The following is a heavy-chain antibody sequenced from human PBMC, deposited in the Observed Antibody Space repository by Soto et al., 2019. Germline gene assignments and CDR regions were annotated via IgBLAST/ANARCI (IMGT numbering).Heavy chain of an antibody. CDR3: AKDRITIFGVVIPYLFDP. CDR2: ISGSGGST. Sequence: EVQLLESGGGLVQPGGSLRLSCAASGFTFSSYAMSWVRQAPGKGLEWVSAISGSGGSTYYADSVKGRFTMSRENSKNTLYLQMNSLRGEDTAVYYCAKDRITIFGVVIPYLFDPWGQGTLVTVSS. CDR1: GFTFSSYA. J-gene: IGHJ5*02. V-gene: IGHV3-23*01. D-gene: IGHD3-3*01.